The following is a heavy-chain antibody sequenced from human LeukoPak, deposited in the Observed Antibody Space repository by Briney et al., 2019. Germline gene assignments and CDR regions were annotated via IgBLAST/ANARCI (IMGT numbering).Heavy chain of an antibody. Sequence: ASVKVSCKASGYTFTGYYTHWVRRAPGQGLEWMGWINPNSGGTNYAQKFQGRVTMTRDTSISTAYKELSRLRSDDTAVYYCARDRGYQYYMDVWGKGTTVTVSS. V-gene: IGHV1-2*02. D-gene: IGHD3-10*01. J-gene: IGHJ6*03. CDR1: GYTFTGYY. CDR3: ARDRGYQYYMDV. CDR2: INPNSGGT.